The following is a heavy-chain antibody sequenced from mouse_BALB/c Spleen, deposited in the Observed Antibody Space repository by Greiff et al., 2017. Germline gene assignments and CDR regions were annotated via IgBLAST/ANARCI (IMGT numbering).Heavy chain of an antibody. CDR1: GYTFTSYT. J-gene: IGHJ4*01. CDR2: INPSSGYT. D-gene: IGHD2-4*01. V-gene: IGHV1-4*01. Sequence: VQLQQSGAELARPGASVKMSCKASGYTFTSYTMHWVKQRPGQGLEWIGYINPSSGYTNYNQKFKDKATLTADKSSSTAYMQLSSLTSEDSAVYYCAREGIKRNAMDYWGQGTSVTVSS. CDR3: AREGIKRNAMDY.